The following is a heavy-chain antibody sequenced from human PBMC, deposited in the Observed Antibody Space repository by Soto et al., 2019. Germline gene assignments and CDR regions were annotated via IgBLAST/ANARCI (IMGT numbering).Heavy chain of an antibody. Sequence: EVQLAESGGGLVQPGGSLRLSCAASGFSFSDSAMNWVRQAPGKGLEWLSFITSTSSTIYYADSVKGRFTISRDNAKNSLCLHMNSLRDEDTAVYYCARGRDHAFDIWGQGTMVTVSS. CDR2: ITSTSSTI. CDR1: GFSFSDSA. CDR3: ARGRDHAFDI. J-gene: IGHJ3*02. V-gene: IGHV3-48*02.